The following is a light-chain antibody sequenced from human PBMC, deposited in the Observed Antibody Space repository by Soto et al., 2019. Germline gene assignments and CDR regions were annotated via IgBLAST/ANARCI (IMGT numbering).Light chain of an antibody. J-gene: IGKJ5*01. Sequence: EIVLTQSPGTLSLSPGERATLSCWASQSVASTYLGWYQQKPGQAPRLLIYGASSRATGIPDRFSGSGSGXXXXXXXXRLEPEDFALYYCQQYAGSPTFGQGTRLEIK. CDR1: QSVASTY. V-gene: IGKV3-20*01. CDR2: GAS. CDR3: QQYAGSPT.